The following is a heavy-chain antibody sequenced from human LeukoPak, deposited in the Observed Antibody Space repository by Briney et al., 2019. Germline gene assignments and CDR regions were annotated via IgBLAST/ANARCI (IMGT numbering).Heavy chain of an antibody. Sequence: ASVKVSCKASGYTFTSYYMHWVRQAPGQGLEWMGIINPSGGSTSYAQKFQGRVTMTRDMSTSTVYMELSSLRSEDTAVYYCARGPVAASFVYYYYYYMDVWGKGTTVTISS. V-gene: IGHV1-46*01. J-gene: IGHJ6*03. CDR2: INPSGGST. D-gene: IGHD2-15*01. CDR3: ARGPVAASFVYYYYYYMDV. CDR1: GYTFTSYY.